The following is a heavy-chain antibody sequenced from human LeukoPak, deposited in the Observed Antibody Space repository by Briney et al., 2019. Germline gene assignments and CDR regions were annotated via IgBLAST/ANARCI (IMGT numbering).Heavy chain of an antibody. V-gene: IGHV5-51*01. CDR3: ARPDSSSSDAFDI. J-gene: IGHJ3*02. D-gene: IGHD6-13*01. CDR2: IYPGDSDT. CDR1: GYSFTSYW. Sequence: GESLKISCKGSGYSFTSYWISWVRQMPGKGLERMGIIYPGDSDTRYSPSFQGQVTISADKSISTAYLQWSSLKASDTAMYYCARPDSSSSDAFDIWGQGTMVTVSS.